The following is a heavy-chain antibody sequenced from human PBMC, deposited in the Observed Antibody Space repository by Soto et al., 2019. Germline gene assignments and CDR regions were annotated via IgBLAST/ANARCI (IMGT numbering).Heavy chain of an antibody. CDR1: GFTFSSYG. V-gene: IGHV3-30*18. Sequence: QVQLVESGGGVVQPGRSLRLSCAASGFTFSSYGMHWVRQAPGKGREWVAVISYDGSNKYYADSVKGRFTISRDNSKNTLYLQMNSLRAEDTAVYYCANDMRAVAGILRVMDYWGQGTLVTVSS. CDR2: ISYDGSNK. J-gene: IGHJ4*02. CDR3: ANDMRAVAGILRVMDY. D-gene: IGHD6-19*01.